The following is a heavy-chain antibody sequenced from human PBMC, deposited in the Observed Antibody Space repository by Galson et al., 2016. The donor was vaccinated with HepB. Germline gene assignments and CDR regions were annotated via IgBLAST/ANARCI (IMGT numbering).Heavy chain of an antibody. D-gene: IGHD3-10*01. J-gene: IGHJ4*02. V-gene: IGHV3-23*01. CDR3: AKFRGSGGPSVYYFVS. CDR1: GFTFNNYA. Sequence: SLRLSCAASGFTFNNYAMSWVRQAPGKGLEWVSGVSGSGGSTWYADSVKGRLAISRDNSKNTMYLQMNSLRSEDTAVYYCAKFRGSGGPSVYYFVSWGQGTLVTVSS. CDR2: VSGSGGST.